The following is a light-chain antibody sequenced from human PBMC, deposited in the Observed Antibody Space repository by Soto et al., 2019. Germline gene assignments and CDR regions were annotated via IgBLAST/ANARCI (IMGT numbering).Light chain of an antibody. Sequence: QSVLTQPPSVSAAPGQKVTISCSGSSSNIGNNYVSWYQQLPGTAPTSLLYYNDNRTSGMPDRFSGSKSGTSATLGIPGLQTGDEADYYCGTWDGSLNTQVFGGGTKLTVL. V-gene: IGLV1-51*01. CDR2: YND. CDR1: SSNIGNNY. J-gene: IGLJ2*01. CDR3: GTWDGSLNTQV.